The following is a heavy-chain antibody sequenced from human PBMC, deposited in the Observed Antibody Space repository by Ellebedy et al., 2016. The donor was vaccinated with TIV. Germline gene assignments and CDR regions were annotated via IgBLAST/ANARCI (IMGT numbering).Heavy chain of an antibody. D-gene: IGHD6-13*01. J-gene: IGHJ5*02. V-gene: IGHV5-51*01. Sequence: GESLKISXKRSGYSFTSYWIGWVRQMPGKGLEWMGIIYPGDSDTRYSPSFQGQVTISADKSISTAYLQWSSLKASDTAMYYCARRNPYSSSWYEDVTPYNWFDPWGQGTLVTVSS. CDR1: GYSFTSYW. CDR3: ARRNPYSSSWYEDVTPYNWFDP. CDR2: IYPGDSDT.